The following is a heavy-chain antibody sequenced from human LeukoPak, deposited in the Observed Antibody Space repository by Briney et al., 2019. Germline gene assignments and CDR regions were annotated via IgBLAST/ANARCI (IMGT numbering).Heavy chain of an antibody. Sequence: GPSLRLSCAAYALTFSSSWMHCVRQAAGEGLVWLSRRNSDGSSTSYADSVDGRFTISRDNAKNTLYLQMNSLRAADTAVYYCAAGPSDYAISGYYYWGQGTLVPVSS. CDR1: ALTFSSSW. D-gene: IGHD3-22*01. V-gene: IGHV3-74*01. J-gene: IGHJ4*02. CDR3: AAGPSDYAISGYYY. CDR2: RNSDGSST.